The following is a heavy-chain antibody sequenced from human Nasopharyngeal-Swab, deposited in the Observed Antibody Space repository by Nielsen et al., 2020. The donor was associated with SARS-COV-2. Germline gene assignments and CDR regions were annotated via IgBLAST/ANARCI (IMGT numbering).Heavy chain of an antibody. D-gene: IGHD3-10*01. CDR2: LSAPGNP. J-gene: IGHJ4*02. V-gene: IGHV3-23*01. Sequence: GRSLRLSCAASGITFKNYAMSWVRQGPGKGLEWVSALSAPGNPYYADSVKGRFTISRDSSKNTLYLQMNSLRADDTAVYYCASRSLRSGGAFDYWGQGTLVIVSS. CDR3: ASRSLRSGGAFDY. CDR1: GITFKNYA.